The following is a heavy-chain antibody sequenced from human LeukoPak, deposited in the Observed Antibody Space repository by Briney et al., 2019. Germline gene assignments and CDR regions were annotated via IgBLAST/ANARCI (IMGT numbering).Heavy chain of an antibody. CDR3: ARLQVGYYYYGMDV. CDR2: IYYSGST. CDR1: GGSISGYY. J-gene: IGHJ6*02. Sequence: SETLSLTCTVSGGSISGYYWSWIRQPPGKGLEWIGYIYYSGSTNYNPSLKSRVTISVDTSKDQFSLKLSSVTAADTAVYYCARLQVGYYYYGMDVWGQGTTVTVSS. V-gene: IGHV4-59*08. D-gene: IGHD3-10*01.